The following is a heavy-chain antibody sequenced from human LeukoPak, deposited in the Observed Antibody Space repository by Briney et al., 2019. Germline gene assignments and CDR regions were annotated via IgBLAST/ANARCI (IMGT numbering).Heavy chain of an antibody. CDR2: IKQDGSEK. J-gene: IGHJ4*02. Sequence: GGSPRLSCAASGFTFSSYWMSWVRQAPGKGLEWVANIKQDGSEKYYVDSVKGRFTISRDNAKNSLYLQMNSLRAEDTAVYYCAREEYCSSTSCYDYWGQGTLVTVSS. CDR3: AREEYCSSTSCYDY. CDR1: GFTFSSYW. V-gene: IGHV3-7*03. D-gene: IGHD2-2*01.